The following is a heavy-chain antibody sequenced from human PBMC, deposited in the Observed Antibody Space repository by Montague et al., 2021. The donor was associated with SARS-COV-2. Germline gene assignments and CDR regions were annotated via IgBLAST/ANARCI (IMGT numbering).Heavy chain of an antibody. J-gene: IGHJ4*02. Sequence: CAISGDSVSTNSGTWNWVRLSPSRGLEWLGRTYYRSEWYSDYSVSVKSRISINPDTSKNQFSLQLNSVAPEDTAVYYCARAERGSCGDGNCYQYLFNYWGQGTLVTVSS. CDR3: ARAERGSCGDGNCYQYLFNY. D-gene: IGHD2-15*01. CDR2: TYYRSEWYS. CDR1: GDSVSTNSGT. V-gene: IGHV6-1*01.